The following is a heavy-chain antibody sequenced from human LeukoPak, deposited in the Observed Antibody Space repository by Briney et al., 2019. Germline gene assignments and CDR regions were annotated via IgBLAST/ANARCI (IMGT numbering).Heavy chain of an antibody. CDR1: GFTVSSNY. CDR3: ASILAYCDDDCREN. Sequence: GGSLRLSCAASGFTVSSNYMSWVRQAPGKGLEWVSVIYSGGSTYYADSVKGRFTISRDNSKNTLYLQMNSLRAEDTAVYYCASILAYCDDDCRENWGQGTLVTVSS. D-gene: IGHD2-21*02. CDR2: IYSGGST. V-gene: IGHV3-53*01. J-gene: IGHJ4*02.